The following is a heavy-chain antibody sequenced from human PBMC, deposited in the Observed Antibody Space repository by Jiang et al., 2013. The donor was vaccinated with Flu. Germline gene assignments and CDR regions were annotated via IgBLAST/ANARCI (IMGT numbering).Heavy chain of an antibody. CDR3: ARDREAYCGGDCYFGY. CDR2: IIPIFGTA. D-gene: IGHD2-21*02. Sequence: SGAEVKKPGSSVKVSCKASGGTFSSYAISWVRQAPGQGLEWMGGIIPIFGTANYAQKFQGRVTITADESTSTAYMELSSLRSEDTAVYYCARDREAYCGGDCYFGYWGQGTLVTVSS. V-gene: IGHV1-69*01. J-gene: IGHJ4*02. CDR1: GGTFSSYA.